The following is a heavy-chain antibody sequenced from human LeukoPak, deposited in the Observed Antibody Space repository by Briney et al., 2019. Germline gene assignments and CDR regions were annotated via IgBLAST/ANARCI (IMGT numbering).Heavy chain of an antibody. V-gene: IGHV3-23*01. CDR2: ISGSGGST. J-gene: IGHJ6*03. CDR1: GFTFSSYA. CDR3: ARDRVGQQLVGRNSYYYYMDV. Sequence: GGSLRLSCAASGFTFSSYAMSWVRQAPGKGLEWVSAISGSGGSTYYADSVKGRFTISRDNSKNTLYLQMNSLRAEDTAVYYCARDRVGQQLVGRNSYYYYMDVWGKGTTVTISS. D-gene: IGHD6-13*01.